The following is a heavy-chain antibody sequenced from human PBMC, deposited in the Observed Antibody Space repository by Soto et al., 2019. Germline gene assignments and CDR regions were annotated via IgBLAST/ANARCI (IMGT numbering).Heavy chain of an antibody. CDR2: IIPIFGTA. Sequence: SVEVSCKASGGTFSSYAISWVRQAPGEGLEWMGGIIPIFGTANYAQKFQGRVTITADESTSTAYMELSSLRSEDTAVYYCARALRFLEWSAGGAFDIWGQGTMVTV. J-gene: IGHJ3*02. CDR1: GGTFSSYA. V-gene: IGHV1-69*13. CDR3: ARALRFLEWSAGGAFDI. D-gene: IGHD3-3*01.